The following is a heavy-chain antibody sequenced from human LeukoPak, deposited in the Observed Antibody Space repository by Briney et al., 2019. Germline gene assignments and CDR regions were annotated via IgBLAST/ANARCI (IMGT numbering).Heavy chain of an antibody. CDR1: GFTFSSYG. J-gene: IGHJ4*02. Sequence: GGSLRLSCAASGFTFSSYGMHWVRQAPGKGLEWVAFIRYDGSNKYYADSVKGRFTISRDNSKNTLYLQMNSLRAEDTAVYYCAKDHYRSTYFDYWGQGILVTVSS. V-gene: IGHV3-30*02. CDR3: AKDHYRSTYFDY. CDR2: IRYDGSNK. D-gene: IGHD3-10*01.